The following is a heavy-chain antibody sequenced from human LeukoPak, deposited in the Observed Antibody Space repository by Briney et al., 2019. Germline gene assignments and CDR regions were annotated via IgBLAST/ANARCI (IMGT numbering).Heavy chain of an antibody. CDR1: GGSISSYY. CDR3: ASLGHSSGWYPDY. D-gene: IGHD6-19*01. CDR2: IYYSGST. V-gene: IGHV4-59*01. Sequence: SETRSLTCTVSGGSISSYYWSWIRQPPGKGLEWIGYIYYSGSTNYNPSLKSRVTISVDTSKNQFSLKLSPVTAADTAVYYCASLGHSSGWYPDYWGQGTLVTVSS. J-gene: IGHJ4*02.